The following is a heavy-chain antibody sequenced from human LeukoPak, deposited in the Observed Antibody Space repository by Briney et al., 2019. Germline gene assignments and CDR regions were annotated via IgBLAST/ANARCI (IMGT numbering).Heavy chain of an antibody. CDR2: ISSSSSYI. J-gene: IGHJ4*02. Sequence: PGGSLRLSCAASGFRFSSCWMSWVRQAPGKGLEWVSSISSSSSYIYYADSVKGRFTISRDNAKNSLYLQMNSLRAEDTAVYYCARGPSYSSSWYQYDYWGQGTLVTVSS. CDR1: GFRFSSCW. V-gene: IGHV3-21*01. D-gene: IGHD6-13*01. CDR3: ARGPSYSSSWYQYDY.